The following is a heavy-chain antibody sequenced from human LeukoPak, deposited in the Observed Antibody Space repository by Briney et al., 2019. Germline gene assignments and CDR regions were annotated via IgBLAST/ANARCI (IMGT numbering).Heavy chain of an antibody. D-gene: IGHD2-15*01. Sequence: SVKVSCKASGGTFSSYAISWVRQAPGQGLEWMGGIIPIFGTANYAQKFQGRVTITADESTSTAYMELSSLRSEDTAVYYCARDEEAAATDRAYNWFDPWGQGTLVTVSS. CDR3: ARDEEAAATDRAYNWFDP. CDR1: GGTFSSYA. V-gene: IGHV1-69*01. CDR2: IIPIFGTA. J-gene: IGHJ5*02.